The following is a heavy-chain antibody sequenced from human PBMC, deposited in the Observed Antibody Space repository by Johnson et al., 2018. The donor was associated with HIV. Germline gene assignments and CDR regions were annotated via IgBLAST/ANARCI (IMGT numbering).Heavy chain of an antibody. Sequence: QVQLVESGGGVVQPGRSLRLSCAASGFTFSRYAMHWVRQAPGKGLEWVAVISYHGTNKYYADSVKGRFTISRDKSKNTLYLQLNSLRAEDTPVYHCARERYGSQAIDAFDIWGQGTMVTVSS. D-gene: IGHD2-15*01. CDR3: ARERYGSQAIDAFDI. CDR1: GFTFSRYA. CDR2: ISYHGTNK. J-gene: IGHJ3*02. V-gene: IGHV3-30-3*01.